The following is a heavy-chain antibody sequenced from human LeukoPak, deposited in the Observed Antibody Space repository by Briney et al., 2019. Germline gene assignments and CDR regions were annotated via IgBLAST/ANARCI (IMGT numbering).Heavy chain of an antibody. CDR3: ARHLSGTAMAPYFDF. CDR1: GDSISNDNNY. D-gene: IGHD5-18*01. V-gene: IGHV4-39*01. Sequence: SETLSLTCTVSGDSISNDNNYWAWLRQPPGKDLEGSGSISYSGNTYYNPSLTSRVSISIDMSKNQFSLKLYSVTASDAAIYYCARHLSGTAMAPYFDFWGQGTLVTVSS. J-gene: IGHJ4*02. CDR2: ISYSGNT.